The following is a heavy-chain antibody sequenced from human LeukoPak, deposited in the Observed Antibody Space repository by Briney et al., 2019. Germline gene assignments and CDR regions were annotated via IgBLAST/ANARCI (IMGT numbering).Heavy chain of an antibody. V-gene: IGHV4-59*01. CDR1: GGSISSYY. CDR2: IYYSGST. J-gene: IGHJ4*02. CDR3: ASSREYSSGWYVFDY. D-gene: IGHD6-19*01. Sequence: SETLSLTCTVSGGSISSYYWNWIRQPPGKGLEWIGYIYYSGSTNYNPSLKSRVTISVDTSKNQFSLKLSSVTAADTAVYYCASSREYSSGWYVFDYWGQGTLVTVSS.